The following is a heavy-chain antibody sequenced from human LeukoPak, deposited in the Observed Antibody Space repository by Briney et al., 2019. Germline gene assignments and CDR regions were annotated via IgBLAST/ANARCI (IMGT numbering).Heavy chain of an antibody. V-gene: IGHV3-23*01. CDR3: ARDYGPFDY. CDR2: ITGSGGST. Sequence: GGSLRLSCAASGFTFSSYAMSWVRQAPGKGLEWVSTITGSGGSTYYADSVKGRFTISRDNSQNTLYLQMNSLRAEDTAVYYCARDYGPFDYWGQGTLVTVSS. CDR1: GFTFSSYA. D-gene: IGHD3-10*01. J-gene: IGHJ4*02.